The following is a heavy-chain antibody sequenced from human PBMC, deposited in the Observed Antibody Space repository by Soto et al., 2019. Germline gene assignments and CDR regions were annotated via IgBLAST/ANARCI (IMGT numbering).Heavy chain of an antibody. CDR3: ARDRITIFGVVPEYYYYYYGMDV. V-gene: IGHV4-59*02. CDR2: IYYSGST. CDR1: GGSVSSHY. J-gene: IGHJ6*02. D-gene: IGHD3-3*01. Sequence: SETLSLTCNVFGGSVSSHYWSWIRQPPEKGLEWIGNIYYSGSTNYNPSLKSRVTISVDTSKNQFSLKLSSVTAADTAVYYCARDRITIFGVVPEYYYYYYGMDVWGQGTTVTVSS.